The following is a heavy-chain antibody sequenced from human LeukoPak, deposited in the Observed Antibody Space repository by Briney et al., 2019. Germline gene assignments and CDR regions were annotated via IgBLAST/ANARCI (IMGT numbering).Heavy chain of an antibody. CDR3: ASSEWIQLFDY. CDR2: IYYSGGT. Sequence: PSETLSLTCTVSGGSISSSGYYWGWIRQPPGKGLEWIGSIYYSGGTYYNPSLKSRVIISVDTSKNQFSLKLSSVTAADTAVFYCASSEWIQLFDYWGQGTLVTVSS. CDR1: GGSISSSGYY. J-gene: IGHJ4*02. D-gene: IGHD5-18*01. V-gene: IGHV4-39*07.